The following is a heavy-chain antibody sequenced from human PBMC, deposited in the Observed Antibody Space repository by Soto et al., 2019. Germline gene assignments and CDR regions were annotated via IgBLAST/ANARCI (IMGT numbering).Heavy chain of an antibody. CDR2: INGSGGST. CDR1: GFTFSSYA. CDR3: AKVEGSSWSLDY. V-gene: IGHV3-23*01. Sequence: GGSLRLSCAASGFTFSSYAMSWVRQAPGKGLEWVSAINGSGGSTYYADSVKGRFTISRDNSKNTLYLQMNSLRAEDTAVYYCAKVEGSSWSLDYWGQGTLVTVSS. D-gene: IGHD6-13*01. J-gene: IGHJ4*02.